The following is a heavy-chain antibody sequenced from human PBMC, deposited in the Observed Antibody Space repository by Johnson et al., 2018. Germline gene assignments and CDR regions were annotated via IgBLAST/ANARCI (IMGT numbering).Heavy chain of an antibody. CDR3: AEEGVMDGEDDGPFQY. D-gene: IGHD2-8*01. V-gene: IGHV3-30*18. J-gene: IGHJ1*01. Sequence: QVQLQESGGGLVQPGGSLRLSCAASGFTFSSYGMHWVRQAPGKGLEWVAVISYDGSNKYYADSVKGRFTISRDNSKNTLYLQMNSLRAEETAVYYCAEEGVMDGEDDGPFQYGGPGTLVTVSS. CDR2: ISYDGSNK. CDR1: GFTFSSYG.